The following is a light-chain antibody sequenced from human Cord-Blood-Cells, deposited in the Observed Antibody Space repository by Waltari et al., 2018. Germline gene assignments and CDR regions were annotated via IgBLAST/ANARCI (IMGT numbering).Light chain of an antibody. CDR1: SSDVGSYNL. CDR3: CSYAGSSTYV. Sequence: QSALTQPASVSGSPGQSITISCTGTSSDVGSYNLVSWYQQHPGKAPKLVIYEVSKRAAGVSTRYAGAEAGNTASLTISGRQAEDEADYDCCSYAGSSTYVFENGTKVTVL. J-gene: IGLJ1*01. V-gene: IGLV2-23*02. CDR2: EVS.